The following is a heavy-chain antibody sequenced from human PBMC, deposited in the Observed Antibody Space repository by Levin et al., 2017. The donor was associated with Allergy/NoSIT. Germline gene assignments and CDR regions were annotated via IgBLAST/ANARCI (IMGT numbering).Heavy chain of an antibody. Sequence: PGGSLRLSCAASGFTFDDYAMHWVRQAPGKGLEWVSGISWNSGSIGYADSVKGRFTISRDNAKNSLYLQMNSLRAEDTALYYCAKDTGVEIRSSWYGIDYWGQGTLVTVSS. D-gene: IGHD6-13*01. V-gene: IGHV3-9*01. CDR3: AKDTGVEIRSSWYGIDY. CDR1: GFTFDDYA. J-gene: IGHJ4*02. CDR2: ISWNSGSI.